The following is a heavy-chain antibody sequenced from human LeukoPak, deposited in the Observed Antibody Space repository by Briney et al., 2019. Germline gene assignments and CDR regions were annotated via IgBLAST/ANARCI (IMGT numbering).Heavy chain of an antibody. Sequence: GGSLRLSCVGSSIRFADHWMLWVRQVPGKPPAWVARSDRDGVVREYADSVKGRFTIPRDNARNTIHLGMNRLKVEDTAIYYCVASRWSGALDFWGQGSLVTVSS. D-gene: IGHD3-3*01. CDR2: SDRDGVVR. CDR1: SIRFADHW. J-gene: IGHJ4*02. CDR3: VASRWSGALDF. V-gene: IGHV3-74*01.